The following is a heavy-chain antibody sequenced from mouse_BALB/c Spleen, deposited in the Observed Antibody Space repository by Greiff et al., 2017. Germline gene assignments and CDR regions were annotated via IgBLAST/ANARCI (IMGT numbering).Heavy chain of an antibody. CDR3: TRIYAMDY. V-gene: IGHV1-15*01. CDR1: GYTFTDYE. Sequence: LQESGAELVRPGASVTLSCKASGYTFTDYEMHWVKQTPVHGLEWIGAIDPETGGTAYNQKFKGKATLTADKSSSTAYMELRSLTSEDSAVYYCTRIYAMDYWGQGTSVTVSS. J-gene: IGHJ4*01. CDR2: IDPETGGT.